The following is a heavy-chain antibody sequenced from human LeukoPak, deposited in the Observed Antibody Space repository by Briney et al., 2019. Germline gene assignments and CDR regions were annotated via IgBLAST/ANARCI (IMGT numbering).Heavy chain of an antibody. D-gene: IGHD4/OR15-4a*01. Sequence: GGSLRLSCAASGFMFINYGMHWVRQAPGKGLEWVAVIWYDGSNKYYADSVKGRFTISRDNSKSTLYLQMNSLRAEDTAIYYCAKGKSFTNYYFDYWGQGTLVTVSS. J-gene: IGHJ4*02. V-gene: IGHV3-33*06. CDR1: GFMFINYG. CDR3: AKGKSFTNYYFDY. CDR2: IWYDGSNK.